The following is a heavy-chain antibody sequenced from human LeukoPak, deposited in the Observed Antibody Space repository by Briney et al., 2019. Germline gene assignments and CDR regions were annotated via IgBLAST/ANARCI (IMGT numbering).Heavy chain of an antibody. V-gene: IGHV4-4*09. D-gene: IGHD1-26*01. CDR3: ARLGSYHDF. CDR1: GASISHYY. J-gene: IGHJ4*02. CDR2: VYTSGGS. Sequence: SETLSLTCTVSGASISHYYWSWIRQTPARGLEWMGHVYTSGGSTYYPSLKTRLTMSIDTSRSQLSLKLTSVTTADTAVYFCARLGSYHDFWGQGALVTVSS.